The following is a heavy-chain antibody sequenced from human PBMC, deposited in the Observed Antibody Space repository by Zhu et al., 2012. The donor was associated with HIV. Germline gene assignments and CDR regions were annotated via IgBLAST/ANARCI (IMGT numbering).Heavy chain of an antibody. V-gene: IGHV4-34*01. CDR2: INHSGKT. Sequence: QVHLEQWGAGLVKPSETLSLTCAVYGGSFNDFYWNWIRQSPGKGPEWIGEINHSGKTNYRPSLQSRVTLSVDTSKNQFSLKLKSVTAADTAIYYYARSVSDDVWFTVGATFGACYGLDVWGQGDHGHRLL. D-gene: IGHD3-16*01. CDR3: ARSVSDDVWFTVGATFGACYGLDV. CDR1: GGSFNDFY. J-gene: IGHJ6*02.